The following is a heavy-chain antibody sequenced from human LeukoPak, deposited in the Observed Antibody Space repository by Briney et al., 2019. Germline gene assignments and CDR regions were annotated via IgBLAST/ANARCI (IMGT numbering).Heavy chain of an antibody. J-gene: IGHJ4*02. D-gene: IGHD4-23*01. Sequence: SGGSLRLSCAASGFTFSSYAIHWVRQAPGKGLEFVSAITSSGDSTYYANSVKGRFTISRDNSKNTLYLQMGSLRTEDMAVYYRARARRDYGGNSGIPQSYSFDYWGQGTLVTVSS. V-gene: IGHV3-64*01. CDR3: ARARRDYGGNSGIPQSYSFDY. CDR2: ITSSGDST. CDR1: GFTFSSYA.